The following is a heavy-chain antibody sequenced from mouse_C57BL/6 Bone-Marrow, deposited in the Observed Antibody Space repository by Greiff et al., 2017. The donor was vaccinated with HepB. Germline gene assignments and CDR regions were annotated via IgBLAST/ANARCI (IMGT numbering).Heavy chain of an antibody. CDR2: IDPENGDT. CDR1: GFNIKDDY. J-gene: IGHJ2*01. D-gene: IGHD2-4*01. V-gene: IGHV14-4*01. Sequence: VQLQQSGAELVRPGASVKLSCTASGFNIKDDYMHWVKQRPEQGLEWIGWIDPENGDTEYASKFQGKATITADTSSNTAYLQLSSLTSEDTAVYYCTSMITAYFDYWAKAPLSQSPQ. CDR3: TSMITAYFDY.